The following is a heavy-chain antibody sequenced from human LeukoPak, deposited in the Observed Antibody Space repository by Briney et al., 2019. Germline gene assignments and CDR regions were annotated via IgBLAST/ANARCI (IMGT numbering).Heavy chain of an antibody. Sequence: GRSLTLSCAASGFTFSSYAMHWVCQAPGKGLEWVALISNDGINKYYADSVKGRFTISRDNSKNTLYLQMNSLRGEDTAVYYCAREGQQLVPDYWGQGTLVTVSS. CDR2: ISNDGINK. J-gene: IGHJ4*02. CDR1: GFTFSSYA. D-gene: IGHD6-13*01. V-gene: IGHV3-30-3*01. CDR3: AREGQQLVPDY.